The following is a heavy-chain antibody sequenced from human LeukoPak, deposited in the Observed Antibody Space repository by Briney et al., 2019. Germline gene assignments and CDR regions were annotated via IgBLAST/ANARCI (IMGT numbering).Heavy chain of an antibody. Sequence: PSETLSLTCTVSGGSISSYYWSWIRQPPGKGLEWIGYIYYSGSTNYNPSLKSRVTISVDTSKNQFSLKLSSVTAADTAVYYCARDRSSGRSGFDYWGQGTLVTVSS. CDR1: GGSISSYY. CDR3: ARDRSSGRSGFDY. D-gene: IGHD6-19*01. J-gene: IGHJ4*02. V-gene: IGHV4-59*12. CDR2: IYYSGST.